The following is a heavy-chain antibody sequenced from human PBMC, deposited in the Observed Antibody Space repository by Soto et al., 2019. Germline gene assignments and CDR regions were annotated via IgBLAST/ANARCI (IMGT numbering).Heavy chain of an antibody. CDR3: ARRFCSGATCSYYFDY. D-gene: IGHD2-2*01. Sequence: PGESLKISCKGSGYRITSYWIGWVRQMPGKGLEWMGIIYPGDSDDRYSPSFQGQVTISVDKSISTVYLQWSSLKASDTAMYYCARRFCSGATCSYYFDYWGQGTLVSVAS. CDR2: IYPGDSDD. J-gene: IGHJ4*02. V-gene: IGHV5-51*01. CDR1: GYRITSYW.